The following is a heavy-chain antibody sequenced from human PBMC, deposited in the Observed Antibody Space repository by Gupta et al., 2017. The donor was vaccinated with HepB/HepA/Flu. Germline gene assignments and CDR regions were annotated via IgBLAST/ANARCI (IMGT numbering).Heavy chain of an antibody. CDR3: AAGVGTSDFDY. Sequence: DVQLVESWGALVKPGGSVSLSCAASGFIFSDAWMSWVRQAPGKGLEWVGRIKSKSDSATRDFAAPVRGRFSISRDDSKNMVYLQMSSLKAEDTAVYYCAAGVGTSDFDYWGRGTLVTVSS. J-gene: IGHJ4*02. D-gene: IGHD1-26*01. CDR2: IKSKSDSATR. V-gene: IGHV3-15*02. CDR1: GFIFSDAW.